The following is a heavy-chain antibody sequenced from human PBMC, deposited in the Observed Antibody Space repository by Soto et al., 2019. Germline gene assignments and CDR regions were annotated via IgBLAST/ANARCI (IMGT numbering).Heavy chain of an antibody. V-gene: IGHV1-18*01. D-gene: IGHD1-1*01. CDR3: GGSEGGERRPVGAFDI. J-gene: IGHJ3*02. CDR1: GYTFTSYG. CDR2: ISAYNGNT. Sequence: QVQLVQSGAEVKKPGASVKVSCKASGYTFTSYGISWVRQAPGQGLEWMGWISAYNGNTNYAQKLQGRVTMTTDTSTSTAYRELRSLRSDDTAVYYCGGSEGGERRPVGAFDIWGQGTMVTVSS.